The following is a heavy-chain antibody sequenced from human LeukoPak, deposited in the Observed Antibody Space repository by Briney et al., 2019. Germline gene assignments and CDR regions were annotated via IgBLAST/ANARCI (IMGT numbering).Heavy chain of an antibody. J-gene: IGHJ6*03. CDR1: GYTCTGYY. CDR3: ARGDPTVVGARSGYYYYYMDV. Sequence: GASVKVSCKASGYTCTGYYMHWVRQAAGQGLEWMGWINPNSGGTNYAQKFQGRVTMTRDTSISTAYMELSRLRSDDTAVYYCARGDPTVVGARSGYYYYYMDVWGKGTTVTVSS. D-gene: IGHD1-26*01. V-gene: IGHV1-2*02. CDR2: INPNSGGT.